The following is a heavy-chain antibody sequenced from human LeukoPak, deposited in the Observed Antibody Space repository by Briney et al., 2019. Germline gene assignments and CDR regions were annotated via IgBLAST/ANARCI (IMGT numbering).Heavy chain of an antibody. CDR1: GFTFSSYA. J-gene: IGHJ3*02. D-gene: IGHD6-19*01. CDR2: ISYDGSNK. V-gene: IGHV3-30-3*01. Sequence: GRSLRLSCAASGFTFSSYAMHWVRQAPGKGLEWVAVISYDGSNKYYADSVKDRFTISRDNSKNTLYLQMDSLRAEDTAVYYCARGHIAVATPPGDAFDIWGQGTMVTVSS. CDR3: ARGHIAVATPPGDAFDI.